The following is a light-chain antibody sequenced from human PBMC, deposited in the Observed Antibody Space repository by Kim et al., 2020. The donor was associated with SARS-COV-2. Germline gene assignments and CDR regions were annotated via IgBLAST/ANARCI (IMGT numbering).Light chain of an antibody. J-gene: IGLJ2*01. V-gene: IGLV2-14*03. Sequence: TISCTGSTSDAHQYVYWYQQHTGKAPKLITYDVGSRTVGGCNRFSGVKSAKTASLTISWFLWEDEADYFWRSHTSTSTLKIFGGGTQLTVL. CDR2: DVG. CDR3: RSHTSTSTLKI. CDR1: TSDAHQY.